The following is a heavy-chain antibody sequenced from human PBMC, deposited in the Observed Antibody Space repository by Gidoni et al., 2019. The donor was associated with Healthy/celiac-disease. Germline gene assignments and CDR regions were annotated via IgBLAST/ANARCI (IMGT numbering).Heavy chain of an antibody. Sequence: QVQLQESGPGLVKPSETLSLTCAVSGYSISSGYYWGWIRQPPGKGLEWIGSIYHSGSTYYNPSLKSRVTISVDTSKNQFSLKLSSVTAADTAVYYCARDELGPYYYYGMDVWGQGTTVTVSS. CDR2: IYHSGST. J-gene: IGHJ6*02. CDR1: GYSISSGYY. V-gene: IGHV4-38-2*02. D-gene: IGHD3-3*02. CDR3: ARDELGPYYYYGMDV.